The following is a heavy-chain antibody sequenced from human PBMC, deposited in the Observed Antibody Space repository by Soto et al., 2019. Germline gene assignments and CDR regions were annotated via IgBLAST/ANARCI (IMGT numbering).Heavy chain of an antibody. CDR1: GYTFTIYY. J-gene: IGHJ3*02. Sequence: GASVKVSCKASGYTFTIYYMHWVRQAPGQGLEWMGIINPSGGSTSYAQKFQGRVTMTRDTSTSTVYMELSSLRSEDTAVYYCARGSRYYDSSHSDPHAFDIWGQGTMVTVSS. D-gene: IGHD3-22*01. V-gene: IGHV1-46*01. CDR2: INPSGGST. CDR3: ARGSRYYDSSHSDPHAFDI.